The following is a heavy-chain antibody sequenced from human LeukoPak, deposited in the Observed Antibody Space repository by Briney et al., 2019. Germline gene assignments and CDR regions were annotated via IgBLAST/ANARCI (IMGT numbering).Heavy chain of an antibody. D-gene: IGHD3-22*01. V-gene: IGHV3-23*01. CDR2: ISGSGGST. Sequence: PGGSLRLSCAASGFTFSSYAMSWVRQAPGKGLEWVSAISGSGGSTYYADSVKGRFTISRDNSKNTLYLQMNSLRAEDTAVYYCAKDDTMIVVVIISFDFWGQGNLVNGSS. J-gene: IGHJ4*02. CDR3: AKDDTMIVVVIISFDF. CDR1: GFTFSSYA.